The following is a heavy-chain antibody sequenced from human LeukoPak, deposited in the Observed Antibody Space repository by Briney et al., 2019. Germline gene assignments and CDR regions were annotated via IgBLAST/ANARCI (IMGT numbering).Heavy chain of an antibody. CDR2: IWYDGSNK. CDR1: GFTFSSYG. Sequence: GGSLRLSCAASGFTFSSYGMHWVRQAPGKGLEWVAVIWYDGSNKYYADSVKGRFTISGDNSKNTLYLQMNSLRAEDTAVYYCARGLDAGYYDSSGYSDYFDYWGRGTLVTVSS. J-gene: IGHJ4*02. CDR3: ARGLDAGYYDSSGYSDYFDY. D-gene: IGHD3-22*01. V-gene: IGHV3-33*01.